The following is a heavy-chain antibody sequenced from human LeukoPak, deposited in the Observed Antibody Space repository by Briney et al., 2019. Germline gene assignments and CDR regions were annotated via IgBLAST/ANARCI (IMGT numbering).Heavy chain of an antibody. D-gene: IGHD3-10*01. V-gene: IGHV1-69*04. CDR1: GGTFSSYA. CDR2: IIPILGIA. CDR3: ARLEGGPMVRGGIGFDY. Sequence: SVKVSCKASGGTFSSYAISWVRQAPGQGLEWMGRIIPILGIANYAQKFQGRVTITADKSTSTAYMELSSLKASDTAMYYCARLEGGPMVRGGIGFDYWGQGTLVTVSS. J-gene: IGHJ4*02.